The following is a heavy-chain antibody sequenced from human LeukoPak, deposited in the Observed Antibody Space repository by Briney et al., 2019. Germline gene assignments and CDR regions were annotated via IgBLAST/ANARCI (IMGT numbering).Heavy chain of an antibody. CDR2: IRYDGSNK. Sequence: PGGSLRLSCAASGFTFSSYSMNWVRQAPGKGLEWVAFIRYDGSNKYYADSVKGRFTISRDNSKNTLYLQMNSLRAEDTAVYYCAKLMWVGSYYYDSRCYYYVYWGQGTLVTVSS. J-gene: IGHJ4*02. V-gene: IGHV3-30*02. CDR1: GFTFSSYS. D-gene: IGHD3-22*01. CDR3: AKLMWVGSYYYDSRCYYYVY.